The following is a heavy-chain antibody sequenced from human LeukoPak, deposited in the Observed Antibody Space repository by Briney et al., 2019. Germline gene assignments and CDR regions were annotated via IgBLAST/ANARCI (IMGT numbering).Heavy chain of an antibody. Sequence: GGSLRLSCAASGFTFSYYAMHWVRQAPGKGLEWVAVISYDESSKYYADSVKGRFTISRDNPKNTLYLQLNSLRAEDTAVYYCARGGRVGYSSADFWGQGTLVTVSS. J-gene: IGHJ4*02. D-gene: IGHD5-24*01. CDR3: ARGGRVGYSSADF. CDR1: GFTFSYYA. V-gene: IGHV3-30-3*01. CDR2: ISYDESSK.